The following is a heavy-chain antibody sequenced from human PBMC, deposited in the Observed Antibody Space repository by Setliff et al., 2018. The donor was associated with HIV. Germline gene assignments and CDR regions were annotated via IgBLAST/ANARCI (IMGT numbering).Heavy chain of an antibody. D-gene: IGHD3-10*01. J-gene: IGHJ4*02. CDR2: IYYGGNT. CDR3: ATHYGSGSYYNY. V-gene: IGHV4-39*01. CDR1: GASVTSSSYY. Sequence: SETLSLTCSVSGASVTSSSYYWGWIRQPPGKGLEWIGSIYYGGNTYSNPSLRSRLSISRDTSKNQFSLELYSVTAADTAVYYCATHYGSGSYYNYWGQGMLVTVSS.